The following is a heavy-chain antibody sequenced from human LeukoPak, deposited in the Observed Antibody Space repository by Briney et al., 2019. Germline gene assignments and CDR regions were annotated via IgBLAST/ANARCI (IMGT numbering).Heavy chain of an antibody. Sequence: GGSLRLSCAASGPTFSSYGMNWARHAPGKGLECVSAISGSGDRTYHADSVRGCVTVFRDNSKNTLYLQMKSLSADDTAVYYCAKVTGSWSYLADAFDIWGHGTVVTVSS. CDR3: AKVTGSWSYLADAFDI. J-gene: IGHJ3*02. CDR1: GPTFSSYG. D-gene: IGHD3-10*01. CDR2: ISGSGDRT. V-gene: IGHV3-23*01.